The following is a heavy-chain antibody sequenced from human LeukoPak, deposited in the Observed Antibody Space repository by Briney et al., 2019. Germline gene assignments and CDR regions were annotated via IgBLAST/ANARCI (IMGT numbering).Heavy chain of an antibody. J-gene: IGHJ5*02. D-gene: IGHD6-13*01. CDR1: GGSISSYY. CDR2: IYYSGST. V-gene: IGHV4-59*01. Sequence: SETLSLTCSVSGGSISSYYWSWIRQPPGKGLEWIGYIYYSGSTNYNPSLKSRVTMSVDTSKNQFSLKLTSVTAADTAVYYCARGTPGIAADPWGQGTLVTVSS. CDR3: ARGTPGIAADP.